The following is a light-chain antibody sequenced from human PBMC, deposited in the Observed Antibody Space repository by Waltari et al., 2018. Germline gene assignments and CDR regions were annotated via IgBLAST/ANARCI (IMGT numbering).Light chain of an antibody. CDR2: DAS. CDR3: QQRSNWPPFT. J-gene: IGKJ4*01. V-gene: IGKV3-11*01. CDR1: QSVSTY. Sequence: EVVLTQSPATLSLSPGERATLSCRASQSVSTYLAWYQQRPGQAPRLLIYDASNRAAGIQARFSGSGSGTDFTLTISSLKPEDFAVYYCQQRSNWPPFTFGGGTKVEIK.